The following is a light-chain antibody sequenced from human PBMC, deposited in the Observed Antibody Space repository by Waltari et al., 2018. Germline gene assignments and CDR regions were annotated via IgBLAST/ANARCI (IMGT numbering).Light chain of an antibody. CDR2: KDT. V-gene: IGLV3-25*03. CDR3: QSADSSGSVV. CDR1: AFSKQY. J-gene: IGLJ2*01. Sequence: FELTQPPSLSVSPVQTARITCSGDAFSKQYAYWHQQSQGLAPVLVIYKDTERPSGIPERFSGSSSGTTVTLTISGVQAEDEADYYCQSADSSGSVVFGGGTKLTVL.